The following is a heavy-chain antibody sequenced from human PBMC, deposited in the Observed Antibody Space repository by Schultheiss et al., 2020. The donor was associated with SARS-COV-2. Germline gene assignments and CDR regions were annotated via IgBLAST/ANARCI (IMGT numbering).Heavy chain of an antibody. D-gene: IGHD5-24*01. CDR3: ARTQEMATSIDY. J-gene: IGHJ4*02. Sequence: SETLSLTCTVSGGSISSGSYYWSWIRQPAGKGLEWIGRIYTSGSTNYNPSLKSRVTISVDTSKNQFSLKLSSVTAADTAVYYCARTQEMATSIDYWGQGTLVTVSS. CDR1: GGSISSGSYY. V-gene: IGHV4-61*02. CDR2: IYTSGST.